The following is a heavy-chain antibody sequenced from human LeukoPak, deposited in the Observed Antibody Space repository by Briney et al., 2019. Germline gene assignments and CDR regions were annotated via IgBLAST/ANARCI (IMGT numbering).Heavy chain of an antibody. CDR3: ARATYYYDSSGYSNWFDP. CDR1: SGSIHSY. CDR2: IYYSGST. J-gene: IGHJ5*02. V-gene: IGHV4-59*01. Sequence: SETLSLTCTVSSGSIHSYWSWIRQPPGKGLEWIGYIYYSGSTNYNPSLKSRVTISVDTSKNQFSLKLSSVTAADTAVYYCARATYYYDSSGYSNWFDPWGQGTLVTVSS. D-gene: IGHD3-22*01.